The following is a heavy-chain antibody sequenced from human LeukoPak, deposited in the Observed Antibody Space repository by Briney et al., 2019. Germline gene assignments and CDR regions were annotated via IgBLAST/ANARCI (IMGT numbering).Heavy chain of an antibody. J-gene: IGHJ4*02. CDR2: IYETGHT. CDR3: AEHFLRGGFDS. CDR1: GVSISSYY. Sequence: SETLSLTCTVSGVSISSYYWSWIRQPPGKGLEWIAYIYETGHTGYNPSLKTRVTISLDTSKNQFSLKLNSVTAADTAVYYCAEHFLRGGFDSWGEGTLVAVSS. V-gene: IGHV4-59*08. D-gene: IGHD3-10*01.